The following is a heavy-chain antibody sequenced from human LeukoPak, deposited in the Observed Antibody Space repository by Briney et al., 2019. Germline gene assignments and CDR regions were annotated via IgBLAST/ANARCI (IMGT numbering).Heavy chain of an antibody. CDR3: ARDQGYSYGYDA. V-gene: IGHV3-30-3*01. J-gene: IGHJ5*02. CDR1: GFTFSSYA. D-gene: IGHD5-18*01. Sequence: GGSLRLSCAASGFTFSSYAMHWVRQAPGKGLEWVAVISYDGSNKYYADSVKGRFTISRDNSKNTLYLQMNSLRAEDTAVYYRARDQGYSYGYDAWGQGTLVTVSS. CDR2: ISYDGSNK.